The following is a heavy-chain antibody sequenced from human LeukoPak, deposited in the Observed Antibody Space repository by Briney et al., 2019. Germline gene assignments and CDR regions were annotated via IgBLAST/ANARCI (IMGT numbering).Heavy chain of an antibody. CDR1: GGSISSSSYY. CDR3: ARHKKDIVVVPAAIDY. J-gene: IGHJ4*02. Sequence: PSETLSLTCTVSGGSISSSSYYWGWIRQPPGKGLEWIGSIYYSGSTYYNPSLKSRVTISVDTSKNQFSLKLSSVTAADTAVYYCARHKKDIVVVPAAIDYWGQGTLVTVSS. CDR2: IYYSGST. D-gene: IGHD2-2*01. V-gene: IGHV4-39*07.